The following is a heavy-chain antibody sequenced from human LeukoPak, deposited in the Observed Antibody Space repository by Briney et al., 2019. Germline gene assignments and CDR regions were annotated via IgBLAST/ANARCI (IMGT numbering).Heavy chain of an antibody. CDR3: DQTTGWPGFDY. V-gene: IGHV4-59*08. Sequence: PSETLSLTCIVSVASTSRFYWSWIRQPPGKGLEWIGYIYNGGSTKYHPSLKSGVTISVESSKNQFSLKLTSLTAADTATYYCDQTTGWPGFDYWGQGALVTVSS. D-gene: IGHD6-19*01. CDR2: IYNGGST. CDR1: VASTSRFY. J-gene: IGHJ4*02.